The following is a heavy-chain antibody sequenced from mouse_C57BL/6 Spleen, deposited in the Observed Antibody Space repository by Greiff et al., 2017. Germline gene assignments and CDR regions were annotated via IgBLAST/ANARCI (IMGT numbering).Heavy chain of an antibody. CDR3: ARRGDYEGAMDY. J-gene: IGHJ4*01. CDR1: GYTFTSYW. Sequence: QVQLQQPGAELVMPGASVKLSCKASGYTFTSYWMHWVKQRPGQGLEWIGEIDPSDSYTNYNQKFKGKSTLTVDKSSSTAYMQLSSLTSEDSAVYYCARRGDYEGAMDYWGQGTSVTVSS. CDR2: IDPSDSYT. V-gene: IGHV1-69*01. D-gene: IGHD2-4*01.